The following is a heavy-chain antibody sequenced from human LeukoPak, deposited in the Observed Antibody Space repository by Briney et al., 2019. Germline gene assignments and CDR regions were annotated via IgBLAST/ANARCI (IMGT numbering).Heavy chain of an antibody. D-gene: IGHD3-22*01. Sequence: PSETLSLTCTVSGGSISSSSNYWGWIRQPPGKGLEWIGSIYFTGTTYYNPSLKSRLTISVDTSKNQFSLKLSSVTAADTAVYFCARGPYSYDSSGAFDIWGQGTMVTVSS. CDR1: GGSISSSSNY. CDR3: ARGPYSYDSSGAFDI. V-gene: IGHV4-39*07. J-gene: IGHJ3*02. CDR2: IYFTGTT.